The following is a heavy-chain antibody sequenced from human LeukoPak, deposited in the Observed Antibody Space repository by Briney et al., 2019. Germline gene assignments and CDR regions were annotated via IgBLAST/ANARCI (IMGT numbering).Heavy chain of an antibody. Sequence: SETLSLTCAVYGGSFSGYYWSWIRQPPGKGLEWIGEINHSGSTNYNPSLKSRVTISVDTSKNQFSLKLSSVTAADTAVYYCASSPAYYYDSSGYYGYWGQGTLVTVSS. CDR1: GGSFSGYY. D-gene: IGHD3-22*01. V-gene: IGHV4-34*01. CDR3: ASSPAYYYDSSGYYGY. J-gene: IGHJ4*02. CDR2: INHSGST.